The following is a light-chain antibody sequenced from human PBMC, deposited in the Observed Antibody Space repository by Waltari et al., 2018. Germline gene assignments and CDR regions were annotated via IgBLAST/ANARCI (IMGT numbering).Light chain of an antibody. CDR1: KLEDKY. Sequence: SYELTQPPSVSVSPGQTATIPCSATKLEDKYVCWYQQKPGQSPVLVIYQDSKRPPGIPERFSGSNSGNKATLTISGTQPLDEADYYCQTWDDTTVFGSGTRISVL. CDR2: QDS. J-gene: IGLJ1*01. V-gene: IGLV3-1*01. CDR3: QTWDDTTV.